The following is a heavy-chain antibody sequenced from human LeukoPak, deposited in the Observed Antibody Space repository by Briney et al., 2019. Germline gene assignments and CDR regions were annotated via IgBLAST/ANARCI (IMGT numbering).Heavy chain of an antibody. CDR2: ITPNSGAT. CDR3: GRGLKWDVPDY. J-gene: IGHJ4*01. Sequence: ASVKVSCKASGYTFTGYNMHWVPQAPRQGLEWMGWITPNSGATYYVQTSQGRVTMTWAPSISTSYMELTMLKSGEQAVIYVGRGLKWDVPDYWGHGTLVTVSS. CDR1: GYTFTGYN. D-gene: IGHD1-26*01. V-gene: IGHV1-2*02.